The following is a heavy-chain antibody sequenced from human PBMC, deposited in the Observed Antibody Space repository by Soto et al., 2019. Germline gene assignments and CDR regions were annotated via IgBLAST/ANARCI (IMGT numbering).Heavy chain of an antibody. D-gene: IGHD5-18*01. CDR3: ARDFALEMDTTISTRGYFDL. CDR2: IIPILGIA. V-gene: IGHV1-69*08. J-gene: IGHJ2*01. CDR1: GGTFSSYT. Sequence: QVQLVQSGAEVKKPGSSVKVSCKASGGTFSSYTISWVRQAPGQGLEWMGRIIPILGIANYAQKLQGRVTITADKSTSTAYMELSSLRSEDTAVYYCARDFALEMDTTISTRGYFDLWGRGTLVTVSS.